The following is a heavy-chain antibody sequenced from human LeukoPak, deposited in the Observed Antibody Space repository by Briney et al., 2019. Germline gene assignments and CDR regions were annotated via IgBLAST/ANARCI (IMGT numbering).Heavy chain of an antibody. V-gene: IGHV3-33*01. Sequence: GGSLRLSCAASGFTLSCYGMHWVRQAPGKGLEWVALIYYDGSNEYYADSVKGRFTISRDNSKNTLYLQMNSLRAEDTAMYYCAREGLREALGIWGQGTKVTVSS. CDR3: AREGLREALGI. D-gene: IGHD4-17*01. J-gene: IGHJ3*02. CDR1: GFTLSCYG. CDR2: IYYDGSNE.